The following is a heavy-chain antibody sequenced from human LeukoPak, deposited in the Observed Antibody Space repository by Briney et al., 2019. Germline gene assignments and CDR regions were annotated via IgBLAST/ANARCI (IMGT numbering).Heavy chain of an antibody. V-gene: IGHV1-2*06. D-gene: IGHD5-12*01. CDR3: ARAAAITYPDY. J-gene: IGHJ4*02. Sequence: ASVKVSCKASGYTFTGYYMHWVRQAPGQGLEWMGRINPNSGGTNYAQNSQGRVTMTRDTSISTAYMELSSLRSDDTAIYYCARAAAITYPDYWGQGTLVTVSS. CDR2: INPNSGGT. CDR1: GYTFTGYY.